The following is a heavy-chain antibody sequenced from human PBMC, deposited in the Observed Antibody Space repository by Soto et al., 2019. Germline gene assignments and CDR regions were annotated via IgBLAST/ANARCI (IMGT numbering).Heavy chain of an antibody. CDR1: GGSISSYY. V-gene: IGHV4-4*07. CDR3: ATQSSGYGAGAFDI. Sequence: PAETLSLTCTVSGGSISSYYWSWVRQPAGKGLEWIGRIYTSGSTNYNPSLKSRVTMSVDTSKNQFSLKLSSVTAADTAVYYCATQSSGYGAGAFDIWGQGTMVTVSS. CDR2: IYTSGST. J-gene: IGHJ3*02. D-gene: IGHD5-12*01.